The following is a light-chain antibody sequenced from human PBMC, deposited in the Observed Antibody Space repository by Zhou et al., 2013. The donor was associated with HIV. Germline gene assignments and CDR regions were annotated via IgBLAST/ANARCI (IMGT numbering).Light chain of an antibody. Sequence: EIVLTQSPGTLSLSPGERATLSCRASQTITNNFLAWYQQKPGQAPRLLISSSSFRATDFPDRFSGSGSGTDFTLTISRLEPEDFAVYYCQQYGSSPWTFGQGTKVEIK. CDR1: QTITNNF. CDR2: SSS. J-gene: IGKJ1*01. CDR3: QQYGSSPWT. V-gene: IGKV3-20*01.